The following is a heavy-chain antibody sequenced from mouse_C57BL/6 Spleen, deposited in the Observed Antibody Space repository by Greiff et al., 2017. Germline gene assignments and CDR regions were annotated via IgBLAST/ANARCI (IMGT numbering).Heavy chain of an antibody. J-gene: IGHJ3*01. CDR1: GFTFSDYY. Sequence: EVQRVESGGGLVQPGGSLKLSCAASGFTFSDYYMYWVRQTPEKRLEWVAYISNGGGSTYYPDTVKGRFTISRDNAKNTLYLQMSRLKSEDTAMYYCARTYSNYLAWFAYWGQGTLVTVSA. CDR3: ARTYSNYLAWFAY. CDR2: ISNGGGST. V-gene: IGHV5-12*01. D-gene: IGHD2-5*01.